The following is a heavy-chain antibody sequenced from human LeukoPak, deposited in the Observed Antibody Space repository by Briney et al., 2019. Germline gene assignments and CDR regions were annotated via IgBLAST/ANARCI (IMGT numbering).Heavy chain of an antibody. D-gene: IGHD4-17*01. CDR2: IYYSAST. CDR3: ARGTTVATLFDY. Sequence: SETLSLTCTVSGGSISSYYWSWIRQPPGKGLEWIGYIYYSASTNYNPSLKSRVTISVDTSKNQFSLKLSSVTAADTAVYYCARGTTVATLFDYWGQGTLVTVSS. J-gene: IGHJ4*02. CDR1: GGSISSYY. V-gene: IGHV4-59*01.